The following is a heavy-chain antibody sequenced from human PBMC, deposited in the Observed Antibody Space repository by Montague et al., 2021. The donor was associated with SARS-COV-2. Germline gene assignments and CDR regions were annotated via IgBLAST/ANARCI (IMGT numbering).Heavy chain of an antibody. D-gene: IGHD3-10*01. V-gene: IGHV4-39*07. J-gene: IGHJ5*02. CDR3: ARDLRRGFDP. Sequence: SETLSLTCTVSGGSISSSSYYWGWIRQPPGKGLEWIGSIYDSGSTYYNPSLKSRVTISVDTTKNQFSLKLSSVTAADTAVYYCARDLRRGFDPWGQGTLVTVSS. CDR1: GGSISSSSYY. CDR2: IYDSGST.